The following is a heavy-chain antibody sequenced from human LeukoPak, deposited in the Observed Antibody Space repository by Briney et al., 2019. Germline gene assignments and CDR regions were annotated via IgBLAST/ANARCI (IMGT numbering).Heavy chain of an antibody. CDR1: GFTFSSYS. J-gene: IGHJ4*02. Sequence: PGGSLRLSCAASGFTFSSYSMNWVRQAPGKGLEWVAVISYDGSNKYYADSVKGRFTISRDNSKNTLYLQMNSLRAEDTAVYYCATDILTGLFDYWGQGTLVTVSS. CDR2: ISYDGSNK. V-gene: IGHV3-30*03. D-gene: IGHD3-9*01. CDR3: ATDILTGLFDY.